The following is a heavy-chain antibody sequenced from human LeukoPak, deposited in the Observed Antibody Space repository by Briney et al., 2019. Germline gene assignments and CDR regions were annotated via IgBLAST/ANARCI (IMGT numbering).Heavy chain of an antibody. V-gene: IGHV5-51*01. CDR3: ARLRSARSFDY. CDR1: GYIFTNYW. CDR2: IYPADSDT. D-gene: IGHD3-16*01. Sequence: GESLTISCKGSGYIFTNYWIAWVRQMPGKGLEWMGIIYPADSDTRYSPSFQGQVTISADKSISTAYLQWGSLKASDTAMYYCARLRSARSFDYWGQGTLVTASS. J-gene: IGHJ4*02.